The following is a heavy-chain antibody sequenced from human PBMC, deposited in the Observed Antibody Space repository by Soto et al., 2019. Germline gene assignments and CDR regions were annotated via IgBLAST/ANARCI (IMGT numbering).Heavy chain of an antibody. V-gene: IGHV3-13*01. D-gene: IGHD2-21*01. Sequence: EVQLVESGGDLVQPGGSLRLSCAASGFTFSNYDIHWVRQATGKGLEWVSTISTAGNTYSPGYVKGRFTISRENAKNSLYLQMNRLRVDDTAVYYCARGRDSGLYYFDYWGPGTLVTVSS. CDR1: GFTFSNYD. CDR3: ARGRDSGLYYFDY. CDR2: ISTAGNT. J-gene: IGHJ4*02.